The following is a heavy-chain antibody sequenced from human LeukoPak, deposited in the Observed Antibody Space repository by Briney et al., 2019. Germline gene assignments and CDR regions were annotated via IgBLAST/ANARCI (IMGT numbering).Heavy chain of an antibody. J-gene: IGHJ4*02. Sequence: GGSLRLSCAASGFTFSSYEMNWVRQAPGKGLEWVSYISSSGSTIYYADSVKGRFTISRDNAKNSLYLQMNSLRAEDTAVYYCARIGAYCSGGSCYIDYWGQGTLVTVSS. V-gene: IGHV3-48*03. CDR3: ARIGAYCSGGSCYIDY. D-gene: IGHD2-15*01. CDR1: GFTFSSYE. CDR2: ISSSGSTI.